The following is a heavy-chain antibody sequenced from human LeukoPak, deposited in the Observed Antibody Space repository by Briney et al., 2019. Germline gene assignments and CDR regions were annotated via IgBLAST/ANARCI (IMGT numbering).Heavy chain of an antibody. Sequence: PSETLSLTCAVYGGSFSGYYWSGIRQPPGKGLEWIGEINHSGSTNYNPSLKSRVTISVDTSKNQFSLKLSSVTAADTAVYYCARGGRYQLLYYFDYWGQGTLVTVSS. J-gene: IGHJ4*02. CDR3: ARGGRYQLLYYFDY. D-gene: IGHD2-2*01. V-gene: IGHV4-34*01. CDR1: GGSFSGYY. CDR2: INHSGST.